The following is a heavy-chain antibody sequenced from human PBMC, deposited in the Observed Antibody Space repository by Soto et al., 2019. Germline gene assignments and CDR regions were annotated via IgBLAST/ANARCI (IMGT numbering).Heavy chain of an antibody. V-gene: IGHV1-69*04. Sequence: GASVKVSCKAPGGTFSTYIISWVRQSPGQGLEWMGRIIPIPDITNYAQKFQGGVTVTADRSTSTAYMELTSLKSEDTAVYYCARDRITTRGDAFDLWGQATMVTVSS. CDR3: ARDRITTRGDAFDL. D-gene: IGHD3-3*01. J-gene: IGHJ3*01. CDR1: GGTFSTYI. CDR2: IIPIPDIT.